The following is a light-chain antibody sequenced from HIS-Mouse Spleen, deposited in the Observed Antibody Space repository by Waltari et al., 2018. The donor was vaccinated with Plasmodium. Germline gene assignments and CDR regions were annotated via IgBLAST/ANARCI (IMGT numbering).Light chain of an antibody. V-gene: IGLV1-51*01. CDR3: GTWDSSLSAGVV. CDR2: DNN. Sequence: QSVLTQPPSVSAAPGQKVTISCSGSSSNIGNNDVSWYQQLPGTAPKLPIYDNNKRPSWIPYRFSGSKSGTSATLGITGLQTGDEADYYCGTWDSSLSAGVVFGGGTKLTVL. CDR1: SSNIGNND. J-gene: IGLJ2*01.